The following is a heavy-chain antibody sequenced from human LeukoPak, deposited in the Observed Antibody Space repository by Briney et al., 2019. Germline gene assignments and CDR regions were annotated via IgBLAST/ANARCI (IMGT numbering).Heavy chain of an antibody. CDR1: GFTFSSYW. V-gene: IGHV3-7*01. Sequence: PGGSLRLSCAASGFTFSSYWMSWVRQAPGKGLEWVANIKQDGSEKYYVDSVKGRFTISRDNAKNSLYLQMNSLRAEDTAVYYCARVQQQLVRVRDCWGQGTLVTVSS. CDR3: ARVQQQLVRVRDC. J-gene: IGHJ4*02. CDR2: IKQDGSEK. D-gene: IGHD6-13*01.